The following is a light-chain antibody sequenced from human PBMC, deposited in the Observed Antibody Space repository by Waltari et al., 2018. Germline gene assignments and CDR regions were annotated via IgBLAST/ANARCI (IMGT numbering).Light chain of an antibody. CDR2: DND. J-gene: IGLJ2*01. Sequence: HSVLTQPPSVSAAPGQKVTISCSGSSSNIGSNYVSWYQHLPDTPPKLLIYDNDKRPSGITDRFSGSKAGTSATLGITGLQTGDEADYYCATWDSSLSSGVFGGGTKLTVL. CDR1: SSNIGSNY. V-gene: IGLV1-51*01. CDR3: ATWDSSLSSGV.